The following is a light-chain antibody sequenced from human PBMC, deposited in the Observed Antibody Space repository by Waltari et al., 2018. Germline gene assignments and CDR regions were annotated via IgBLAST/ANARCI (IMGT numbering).Light chain of an antibody. Sequence: QAALTQPRSVSGSPGQSVTISCTGTSSDIGSYKYVSWYRQHPGAAPKLMIYEVSKRPSGVSDRFSGSKSGNTASLTISGLQAEDEADYYCSSYAGSYTFIFGPGTRLTVL. CDR2: EVS. CDR1: SSDIGSYKY. V-gene: IGLV2-11*01. CDR3: SSYAGSYTFI. J-gene: IGLJ1*01.